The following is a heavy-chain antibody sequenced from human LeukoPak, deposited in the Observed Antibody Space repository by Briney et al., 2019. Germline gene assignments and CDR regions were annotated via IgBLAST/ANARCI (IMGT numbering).Heavy chain of an antibody. CDR2: MNPNSGNT. CDR3: AINFWSGYTNDY. V-gene: IGHV1-8*01. CDR1: GYTFTSYD. J-gene: IGHJ4*02. D-gene: IGHD3-3*01. Sequence: ASVKVSCKASGYTFTSYDINWVRQATGQGLEWMGWMNPNSGNTGCAQKFQGRVTMTRNTSISTAYMELSSLRSEDTAVYYCAINFWSGYTNDYWGQGTLVTVSS.